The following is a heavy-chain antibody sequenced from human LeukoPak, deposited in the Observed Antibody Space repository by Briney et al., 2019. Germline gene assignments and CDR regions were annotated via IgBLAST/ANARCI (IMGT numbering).Heavy chain of an antibody. J-gene: IGHJ5*02. CDR1: GFTFSSYA. CDR3: ARSIRGFGELFGGKYNWFDP. D-gene: IGHD3-10*01. V-gene: IGHV3-30*04. Sequence: PGRSLRLSCAASGFTFSSYAMHWVRQAPGKGLEWVAVISYDGSNKYYADSVKGRFTISRDNSKNTLYLQMNSLRAEDTAVYYCARSIRGFGELFGGKYNWFDPWGQGTLVTVSS. CDR2: ISYDGSNK.